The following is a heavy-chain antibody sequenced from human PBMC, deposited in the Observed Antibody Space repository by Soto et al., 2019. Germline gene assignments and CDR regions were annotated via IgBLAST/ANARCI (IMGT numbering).Heavy chain of an antibody. CDR3: ATGQLLFRFPGKYYYYGMDV. Sequence: ASVKVSCKVSGYTLTELSMHWVRQAPGKGLEWMGGFDPEDGETIYAQKFQGRVTMTEDTSTDTAYMELSSLRSEDTAVYYCATGQLLFRFPGKYYYYGMDVWGQGTTVTVSS. CDR2: FDPEDGET. D-gene: IGHD2-2*01. CDR1: GYTLTELS. J-gene: IGHJ6*02. V-gene: IGHV1-24*01.